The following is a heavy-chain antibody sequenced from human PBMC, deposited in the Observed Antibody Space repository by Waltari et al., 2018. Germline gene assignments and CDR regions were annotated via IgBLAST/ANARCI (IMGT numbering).Heavy chain of an antibody. CDR3: ARWVYGFYFDY. V-gene: IGHV4-59*01. Sequence: QVQLQESGPGLVKPSETLSLACTVPAGSISSYYWSWIRQPPGKGLEWIGYIYYSGSTNYNPSLKSRVTISVDTSKNQFSLKLSSVTAADTAVYYCARWVYGFYFDYWGQGTLVTVSS. D-gene: IGHD6-13*01. CDR2: IYYSGST. CDR1: AGSISSYY. J-gene: IGHJ4*02.